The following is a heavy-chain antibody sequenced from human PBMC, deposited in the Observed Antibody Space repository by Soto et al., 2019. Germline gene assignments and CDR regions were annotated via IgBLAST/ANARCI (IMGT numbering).Heavy chain of an antibody. J-gene: IGHJ2*01. V-gene: IGHV4-34*01. CDR2: INHSGST. CDR3: ASRPYSSSWSYWYFDL. D-gene: IGHD6-13*01. CDR1: GGSFSGYY. Sequence: QVQLQQWGAGLLKPSETLSLTCAVYGGSFSGYYWSWIRQPPGKGLEWMGEINHSGSTNYNPSLKSQVTISVDTSKNQFSLKLSSVTAADTAVYYCASRPYSSSWSYWYFDLWGRGTLVTVSS.